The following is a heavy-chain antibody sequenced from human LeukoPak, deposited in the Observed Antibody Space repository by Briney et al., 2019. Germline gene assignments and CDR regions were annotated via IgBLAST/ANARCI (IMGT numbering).Heavy chain of an antibody. CDR2: IRYDGSNK. CDR1: GFTFSSYS. Sequence: GGSLRLSCAVSGFTFSSYSMNWVRQAPGKGLEWVAFIRYDGSNKYYADSVKGRFTISRDNSKNTLYLQMNSLRAEDTAVYYCAKDSSGYYYDAFDIWGQGTMVTVSS. D-gene: IGHD3-22*01. CDR3: AKDSSGYYYDAFDI. J-gene: IGHJ3*02. V-gene: IGHV3-30*02.